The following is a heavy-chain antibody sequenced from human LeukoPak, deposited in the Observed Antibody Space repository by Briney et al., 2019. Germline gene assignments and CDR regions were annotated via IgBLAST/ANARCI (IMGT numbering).Heavy chain of an antibody. D-gene: IGHD6-13*01. V-gene: IGHV3-30*02. Sequence: GGSLRLSCAASGFTFSSYGMHWVRQATGKGLEWVAFILYDGSNKYYADCVKGRFTTSRDNSKNTLYLQMNSLRAEDTAVYYCATASSSPLPFDYWGQGTLVTVSS. CDR2: ILYDGSNK. J-gene: IGHJ4*02. CDR1: GFTFSSYG. CDR3: ATASSSPLPFDY.